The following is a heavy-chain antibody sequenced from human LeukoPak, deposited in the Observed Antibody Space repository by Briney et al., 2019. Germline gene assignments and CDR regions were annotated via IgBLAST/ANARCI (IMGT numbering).Heavy chain of an antibody. J-gene: IGHJ4*02. D-gene: IGHD5-12*01. V-gene: IGHV4-31*03. CDR1: GGSISSGGYY. CDR2: INHSGST. Sequence: SETLSLTCTVSGGSISSGGYYWSWIRQHPGKGLDWIGYINHSGSTYYNSSLKSRVTMSVDTSKNQFSLKLSSVTAADTAVYYCARDYSGYGRFDYWGQGTLVTVSS. CDR3: ARDYSGYGRFDY.